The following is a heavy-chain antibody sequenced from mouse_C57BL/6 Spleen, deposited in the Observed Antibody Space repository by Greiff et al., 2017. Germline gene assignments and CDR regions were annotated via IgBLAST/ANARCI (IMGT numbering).Heavy chain of an antibody. D-gene: IGHD2-12*01. CDR2: IDPSDSET. J-gene: IGHJ1*03. V-gene: IGHV1-52*01. CDR1: GYTFTSYW. CDR3: AIDDDVGWYFDV. Sequence: VQLQQPGAELVRPGSSVKLSCKASGYTFTSYWMHWVKQRPIQGLEWIGNIDPSDSETHYNQKFKDKATLTVDKSSSTAYMQLSSLTSEDSAVDYCAIDDDVGWYFDVWGTGTTVTVSS.